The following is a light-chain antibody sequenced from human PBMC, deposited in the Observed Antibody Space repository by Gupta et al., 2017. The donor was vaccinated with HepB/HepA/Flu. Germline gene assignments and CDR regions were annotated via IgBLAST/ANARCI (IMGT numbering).Light chain of an antibody. Sequence: QSAPTQPRSVSGSPGQSVTISCTGTSSDVGAYNSVSWYQHHPAKAPKLIIYDVSKWPSGVPDRFSGSKFGNTASLTISGLQDEDEADDYCFSYTASDTGVFGGGTKLTVL. CDR1: SSDVGAYNS. CDR3: FSYTASDTGV. V-gene: IGLV2-11*01. J-gene: IGLJ3*02. CDR2: DVS.